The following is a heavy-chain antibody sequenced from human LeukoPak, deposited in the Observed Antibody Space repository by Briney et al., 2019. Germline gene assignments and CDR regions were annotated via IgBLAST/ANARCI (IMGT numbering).Heavy chain of an antibody. D-gene: IGHD5-24*01. Sequence: ASVKVSCKASGGTFSSYAISWVRQAPGQGLEWMGGIIPIFGTANYAQKSQGRVTITADESTSTAYMELSSLRSEDTAVYYCATRRRDGYTRSFDYWGQGTLVTVSS. V-gene: IGHV1-69*13. CDR2: IIPIFGTA. CDR1: GGTFSSYA. CDR3: ATRRRDGYTRSFDY. J-gene: IGHJ4*02.